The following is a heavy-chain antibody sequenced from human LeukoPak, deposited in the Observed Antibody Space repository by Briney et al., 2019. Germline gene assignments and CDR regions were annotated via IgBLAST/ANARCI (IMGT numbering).Heavy chain of an antibody. Sequence: GGSLRLSCAASGFTFSSYAMGWVRQAPGKALEWVSAISGSGGSTYYADSVKGRFTISRDNSKNTLYLQMNSLRAEDTAVYYCAKDGHSYGFNWFDPWGQGTLVTVSS. V-gene: IGHV3-23*01. CDR2: ISGSGGST. CDR1: GFTFSSYA. CDR3: AKDGHSYGFNWFDP. J-gene: IGHJ5*02. D-gene: IGHD5-18*01.